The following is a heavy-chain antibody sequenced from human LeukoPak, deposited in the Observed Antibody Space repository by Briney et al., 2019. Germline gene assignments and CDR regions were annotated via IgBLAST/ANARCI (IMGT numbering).Heavy chain of an antibody. CDR1: GYTSTSYD. CDR2: MNPNSGNT. Sequence: ASVKVSCKASGYTSTSYDINWVRQATGQGLEWMGWMNPNSGNTGYAQKFQGRGTMTRNTSISTAYMELSSLRSEDTAVYYCARGASDDFWIGPVDVWGQGTTVTVSS. CDR3: ARGASDDFWIGPVDV. D-gene: IGHD3-3*01. J-gene: IGHJ6*02. V-gene: IGHV1-8*01.